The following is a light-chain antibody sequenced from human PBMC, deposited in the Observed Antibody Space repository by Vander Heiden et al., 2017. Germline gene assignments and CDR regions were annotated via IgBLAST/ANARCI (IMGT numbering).Light chain of an antibody. Sequence: DIVMTQSPDSLPGSLGERATINCKSSQSVLYSSNNKNYLAWYQQKPGQPPKLLIYWASTRESGVPDRFSGSGSGTDFTLTISSLQAEDVAVYYCQQYSSTPHTFGGGTKVEIK. CDR2: WAS. J-gene: IGKJ4*01. CDR1: QSVLYSSNNKNY. CDR3: QQYSSTPHT. V-gene: IGKV4-1*01.